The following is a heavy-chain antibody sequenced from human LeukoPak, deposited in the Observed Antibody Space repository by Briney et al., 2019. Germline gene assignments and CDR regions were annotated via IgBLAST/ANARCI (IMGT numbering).Heavy chain of an antibody. CDR2: IYYSGST. CDR1: GGSISSYY. D-gene: IGHD5-24*01. J-gene: IGHJ2*01. Sequence: PSETLSLTCTVSGGSISSYYWSRIRQPPGKGLEWIGYIYYSGSTNYNPSLKSRVTISVDTSKNQFSLKLSSVTAADTAVYYCARCRDGYNLYWYFDLWGRGTLVTVSS. V-gene: IGHV4-59*08. CDR3: ARCRDGYNLYWYFDL.